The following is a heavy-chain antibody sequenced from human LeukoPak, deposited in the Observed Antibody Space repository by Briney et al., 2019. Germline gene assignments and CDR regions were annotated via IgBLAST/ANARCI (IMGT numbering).Heavy chain of an antibody. CDR2: ISGSGGST. CDR1: GFTFSSYA. CDR3: AKVLTLWFGALDY. D-gene: IGHD3-10*01. Sequence: GGPLRLSCAASGFTFSSYAMSWVRQAPGKGLEWVSAISGSGGSTYYADSVKGRFTISRDNSKNTLYLQMNSLRAEDTAVYYCAKVLTLWFGALDYWGQGSLVSVFS. J-gene: IGHJ4*02. V-gene: IGHV3-23*01.